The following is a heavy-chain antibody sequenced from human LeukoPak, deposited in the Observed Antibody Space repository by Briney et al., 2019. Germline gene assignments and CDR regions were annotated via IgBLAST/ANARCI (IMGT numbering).Heavy chain of an antibody. V-gene: IGHV3-7*03. CDR1: GFTFSTYW. J-gene: IGHJ4*02. Sequence: GGSLRLSYAASGFTFSTYWMSWVRQASGKGLEWVANINEKGSEKYYVDSVKGRFTFSRDNAQNSVYLQMNSLRGEDSAVYYCARDNWTDYWGQGTLVTVSS. CDR2: INEKGSEK. CDR3: ARDNWTDY. D-gene: IGHD1-20*01.